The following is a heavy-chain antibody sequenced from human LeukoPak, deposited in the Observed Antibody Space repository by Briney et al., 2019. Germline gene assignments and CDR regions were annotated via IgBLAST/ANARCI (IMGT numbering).Heavy chain of an antibody. CDR1: GFTFSSYG. Sequence: GGSLRLSCAASGFTFSSYGMHWVRQAPGKGLEWVAVISYDGSNKYYADSVKGRFTISRDNSKNTLYLQMNSLRAEDTAVYYCAKDTYYHDSSGYVDYWGQGTLVTVSS. CDR3: AKDTYYHDSSGYVDY. V-gene: IGHV3-30*18. D-gene: IGHD3-22*01. CDR2: ISYDGSNK. J-gene: IGHJ4*02.